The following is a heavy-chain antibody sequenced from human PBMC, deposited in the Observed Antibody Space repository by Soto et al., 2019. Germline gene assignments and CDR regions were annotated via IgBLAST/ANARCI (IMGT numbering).Heavy chain of an antibody. Sequence: ASVKVSCKAAGYTFNIYGISWVRQAPGQGLEWMGWINCYNGNTNYEQKLQGRVTMTTDTSTSTAYMELRSLRSDDTAVYYCGRGGNYYDRSGHPIDYWGQGTLVTVPQ. D-gene: IGHD3-22*01. CDR2: INCYNGNT. J-gene: IGHJ4*02. V-gene: IGHV1-18*01. CDR3: GRGGNYYDRSGHPIDY. CDR1: GYTFNIYG.